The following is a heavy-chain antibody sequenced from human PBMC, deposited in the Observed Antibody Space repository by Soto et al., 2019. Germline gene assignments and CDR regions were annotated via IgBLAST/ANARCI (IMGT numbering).Heavy chain of an antibody. V-gene: IGHV4-34*01. J-gene: IGHJ6*03. D-gene: IGHD3-10*01. CDR1: GGSFSGYQ. Sequence: QVQLQQWGAGLLKPSETLSLTCAVYGGSFSGYQWTWIRQTPGKGLEWIGEINDSGNINYNPSLKSRVTILVDPAKKQISLKLSSVPAAATAVYYCARGLILWFGEVSRRGGYYYYMDVWGKGTTVTVSS. CDR3: ARGLILWFGEVSRRGGYYYYMDV. CDR2: INDSGNI.